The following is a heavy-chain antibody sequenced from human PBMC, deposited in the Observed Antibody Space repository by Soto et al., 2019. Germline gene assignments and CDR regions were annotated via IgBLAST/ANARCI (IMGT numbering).Heavy chain of an antibody. CDR3: TTDPSYITTYTGCMDV. D-gene: IGHD1-1*01. V-gene: IGHV3-15*01. J-gene: IGHJ6*02. CDR2: IRSNPDGGST. CDR1: GFTFHNAW. Sequence: EVQLVESGGGLVRPGGSLRLSCAASGFTFHNAWMSWVRQAPGKGLEWVGRIRSNPDGGSTDYSAPVKVRFTISREDLKTKLYVQMNSLETEYTTVYYCTTDPSYITTYTGCMDVWGQGTTVTVTS.